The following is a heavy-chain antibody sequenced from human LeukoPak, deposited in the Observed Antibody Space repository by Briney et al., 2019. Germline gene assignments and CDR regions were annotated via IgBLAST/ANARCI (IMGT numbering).Heavy chain of an antibody. CDR1: GGSISSYY. V-gene: IGHV4-59*01. J-gene: IGHJ3*02. CDR2: IYYSGST. D-gene: IGHD3-9*01. Sequence: TSETLSLTCTVSGGSISSYYWSWIRQPPGKGLEWIGYIYYSGSTNYNPSLKGRVTISVDTSKNQFSLKLSSVTAADTAVYYCARAHIDYDILTNDAFDIWGQGTMVTVSS. CDR3: ARAHIDYDILTNDAFDI.